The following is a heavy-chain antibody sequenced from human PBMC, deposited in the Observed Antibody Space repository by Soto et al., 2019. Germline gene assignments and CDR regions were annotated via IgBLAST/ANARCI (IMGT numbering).Heavy chain of an antibody. CDR1: CGSISSGGYC. V-gene: IGHV4-39*01. D-gene: IGHD1-1*01. CDR3: ARLGRRGDFDY. CDR2: THYIGST. J-gene: IGHJ4*02. Sequence: SGPLCLTCTVSCGSISSGGYCWVWIRQPPGKGLEWIVSTHYIGSTDYNPSLKSRVIIHVDTSKNQFSLKLSSVTAADTAVYYCARLGRRGDFDYWGQGTLVTVSS.